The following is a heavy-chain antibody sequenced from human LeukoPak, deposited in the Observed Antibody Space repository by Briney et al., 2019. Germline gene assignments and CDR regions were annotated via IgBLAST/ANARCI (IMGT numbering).Heavy chain of an antibody. CDR2: ISYDGSNK. D-gene: IGHD4-17*01. CDR3: ARDASTVTTFAFDI. V-gene: IGHV3-30-3*01. CDR1: GFTFSSYA. J-gene: IGHJ3*02. Sequence: GRSLRLSCAASGFTFSSYAMHWVRQDPGKGLEWVAVISYDGSNKYYADSVKGRFTISRDNSKNTLYLQMNSLRAEDTAVYYCARDASTVTTFAFDIWGQGTMVTVSS.